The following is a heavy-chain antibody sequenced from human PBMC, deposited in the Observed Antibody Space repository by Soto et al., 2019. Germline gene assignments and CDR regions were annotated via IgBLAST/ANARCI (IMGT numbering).Heavy chain of an antibody. V-gene: IGHV3-33*01. CDR1: GFTFSSYG. J-gene: IGHJ5*02. Sequence: GGSLRLSCAASGFTFSSYGMHWVRQAPGKGLEWVAVIWYDGSNKYYADSVKGRFTISRDNSKNTLYLQMNSLRAEDTAVYYCARDHGPIRKTAYNWFDPWGQGTLVTVSS. CDR3: ARDHGPIRKTAYNWFDP. CDR2: IWYDGSNK.